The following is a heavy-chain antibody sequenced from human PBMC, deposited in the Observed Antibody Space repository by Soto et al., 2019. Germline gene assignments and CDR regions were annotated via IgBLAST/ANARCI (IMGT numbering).Heavy chain of an antibody. V-gene: IGHV3-23*01. CDR1: GFSFNTHA. D-gene: IGHD2-2*01. Sequence: GGSLRLSCAASGFSFNTHAMNWVRQAPGKGLEWVSGISDDGGFRYYADSAKGRFTISRDNSKNTVYLQMNGLRAEDTAVYYCARGFEDSTLYYFDYWGQGTLVTVSS. CDR2: ISDDGGFR. CDR3: ARGFEDSTLYYFDY. J-gene: IGHJ4*02.